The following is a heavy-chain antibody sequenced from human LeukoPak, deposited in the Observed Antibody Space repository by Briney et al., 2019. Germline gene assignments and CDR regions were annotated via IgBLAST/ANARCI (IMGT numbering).Heavy chain of an antibody. CDR1: GYTFTSYY. CDR2: IIPIFGTA. Sequence: SVKVSCKASGYTFTSYYMHWVRQAPGQGLEWMGGIIPIFGTANYAQKFQGRVTITADESTSTAYMELSSLRSEDTAVYYCASGLRFLEFASGFDPWGQGTLVTVSS. J-gene: IGHJ5*02. D-gene: IGHD3-3*01. V-gene: IGHV1-69*13. CDR3: ASGLRFLEFASGFDP.